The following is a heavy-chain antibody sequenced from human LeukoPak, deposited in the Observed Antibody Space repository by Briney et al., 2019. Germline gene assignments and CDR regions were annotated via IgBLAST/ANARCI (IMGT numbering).Heavy chain of an antibody. D-gene: IGHD3-22*01. CDR3: ARRTYYYDKPFDY. J-gene: IGHJ4*02. Sequence: SETLSLTCTVSGVSISSSNSYWGWIRQPPGKGLEWIGSIYYSGSTYYNPSLKSRVTISVDTSKNQFSLKLSSVTAADTAVYYCARRTYYYDKPFDYWGQGTLVTVSS. V-gene: IGHV4-39*01. CDR1: GVSISSSNSY. CDR2: IYYSGST.